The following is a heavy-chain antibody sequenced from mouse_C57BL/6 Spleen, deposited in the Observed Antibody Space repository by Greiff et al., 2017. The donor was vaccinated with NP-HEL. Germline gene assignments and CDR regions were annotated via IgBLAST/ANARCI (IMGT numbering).Heavy chain of an antibody. V-gene: IGHV5-17*01. D-gene: IGHD2-2*01. CDR2: ISSGSSTI. Sequence: EVQRVESGGGLVKPGGSLKLSCAASGFTFSDYGMHWVRQAPEKGLEWVAYISSGSSTIYYADTVKGRFTISRDNAKNTLFLQMTSLRSEDTAMYYCAKVYGYDGFAYWGQGTLVTVSA. CDR1: GFTFSDYG. J-gene: IGHJ3*01. CDR3: AKVYGYDGFAY.